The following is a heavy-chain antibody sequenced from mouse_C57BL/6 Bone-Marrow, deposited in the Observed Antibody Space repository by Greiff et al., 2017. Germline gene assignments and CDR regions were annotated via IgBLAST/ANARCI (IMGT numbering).Heavy chain of an antibody. CDR3: ARGGRRYFDV. CDR1: GYTFTSYW. V-gene: IGHV1-61*01. CDR2: IYPSDSET. J-gene: IGHJ1*03. D-gene: IGHD1-1*01. Sequence: QVQLQQPGAELVRPGSSVKLSCKASGYTFTSYWMAWVKQRPGQGLEWIGNIYPSDSETHYNQKFKDKATLTVDKSSRPAYMQLSSLTSEDSAVYYCARGGRRYFDVWGTGTTVTVSS.